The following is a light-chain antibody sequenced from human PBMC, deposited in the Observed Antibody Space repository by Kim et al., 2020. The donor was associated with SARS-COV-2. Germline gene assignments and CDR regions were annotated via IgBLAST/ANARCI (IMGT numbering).Light chain of an antibody. J-gene: IGLJ2*01. CDR2: EVT. CDR1: SSDVGSYNF. V-gene: IGLV2-23*02. Sequence: QSALTQPASLSGSPGQSITISCTGTSSDVGSYNFVSWYQQHPGKAPKLIIYEVTKRPSGVPNRFSGSKSGNTASLTISGVQAEDEADYYCCSYAGNNNVVFGAGTQLTVL. CDR3: CSYAGNNNVV.